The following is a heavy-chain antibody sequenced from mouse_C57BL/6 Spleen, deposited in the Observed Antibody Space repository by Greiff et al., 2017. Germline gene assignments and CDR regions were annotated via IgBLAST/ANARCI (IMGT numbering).Heavy chain of an antibody. V-gene: IGHV1-50*01. D-gene: IGHD2-4*01. CDR1: GYTFTSYW. CDR3: ARRDDYDDYAMDY. J-gene: IGHJ4*01. Sequence: QVQLQQSGAELVKPGASVKLSCKASGYTFTSYWMQWVKQRPGQGLEWIGEIDPSDSSTTYNQKFKGKATLTVDTSSSTAYMQLSSLTSEDSAVYYCARRDDYDDYAMDYWGQGTSVTVSS. CDR2: IDPSDSST.